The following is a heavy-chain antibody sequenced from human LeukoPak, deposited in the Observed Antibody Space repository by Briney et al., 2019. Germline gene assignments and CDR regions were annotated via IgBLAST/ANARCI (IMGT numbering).Heavy chain of an antibody. D-gene: IGHD3-3*01. V-gene: IGHV4-39*01. Sequence: PSETLSLTCTVSGGSISSSSYYWGWIRQPPGKGLEWIGSIYYSGSTYYNPSLKSRVTISVDTYKNQFSLKLSSVTAADTAVYYCARQWGHYDFWSGYQYYFDYWGQGTLVTVSS. CDR3: ARQWGHYDFWSGYQYYFDY. CDR2: IYYSGST. J-gene: IGHJ4*02. CDR1: GGSISSSSYY.